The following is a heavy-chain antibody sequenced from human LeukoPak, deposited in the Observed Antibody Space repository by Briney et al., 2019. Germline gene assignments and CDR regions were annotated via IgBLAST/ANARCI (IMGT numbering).Heavy chain of an antibody. CDR1: GFTVSSNY. J-gene: IGHJ4*02. V-gene: IGHV3-53*01. D-gene: IGHD5-24*01. CDR3: ARVRDASELSAYFDY. CDR2: IYRGGYP. Sequence: GGSLRLSYASSGFTVSSNYMSWVRHAPGKGLEGVSVIYRGGYPYYADSVKGRFTISRDNSKNTMYLQMNSLKAEDTAVYYCARVRDASELSAYFDYWGQGTLVTVSS.